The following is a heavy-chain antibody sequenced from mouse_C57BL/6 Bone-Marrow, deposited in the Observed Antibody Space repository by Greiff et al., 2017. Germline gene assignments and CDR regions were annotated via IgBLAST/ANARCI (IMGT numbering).Heavy chain of an antibody. CDR3: ARGLYYGSSAWFAY. CDR2: ISSGSSTI. V-gene: IGHV5-17*01. CDR1: GFTFSDYG. Sequence: DVQLVESGGGLVKPGGSLKLSCAASGFTFSDYGMHWVRQAPEKGLEWVAYISSGSSTIYYADTVKGRFTISRDNAKNTLFLQMTSLRSEDTAMXYCARGLYYGSSAWFAYWGQGTLVTVSA. D-gene: IGHD1-1*01. J-gene: IGHJ3*01.